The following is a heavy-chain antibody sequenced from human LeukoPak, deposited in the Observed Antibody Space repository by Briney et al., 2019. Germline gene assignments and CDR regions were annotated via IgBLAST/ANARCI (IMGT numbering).Heavy chain of an antibody. CDR1: GFTFNSYA. J-gene: IGHJ5*02. CDR3: AKESPVAATGRSWFDP. Sequence: PGRSLRLSCAASGFTFNSYAMSWVRQAPGKGLEWVSTITGSGGNTYYADSVKGRFTISRDNSKNTLYLQMNSLRAEDTAIYYCAKESPVAATGRSWFDPWGQGTLVTVSS. D-gene: IGHD6-13*01. CDR2: ITGSGGNT. V-gene: IGHV3-23*01.